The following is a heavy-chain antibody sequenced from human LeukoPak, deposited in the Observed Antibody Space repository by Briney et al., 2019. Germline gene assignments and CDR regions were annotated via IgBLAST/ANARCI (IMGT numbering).Heavy chain of an antibody. J-gene: IGHJ4*02. CDR2: SDPEDDET. V-gene: IGHV1-24*01. CDR3: AAGTVYNMVRGVRHGPIDY. Sequence: RASVKVSCKVSGYTLTELSMHWVRQAPGKGLEWMGGSDPEDDETIYAQKFQGGVTVTEDTSTDTAYMELSSLRSEDTAVYYCAAGTVYNMVRGVRHGPIDYWGQGTLVTVSS. CDR1: GYTLTELS. D-gene: IGHD3-10*01.